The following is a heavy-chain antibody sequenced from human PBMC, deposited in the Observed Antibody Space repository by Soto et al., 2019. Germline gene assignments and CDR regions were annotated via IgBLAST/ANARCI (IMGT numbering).Heavy chain of an antibody. V-gene: IGHV3-30-3*01. J-gene: IGHJ6*02. CDR2: ISYDGSNK. CDR1: GFTFSSYA. Sequence: PGGSLRLSCAASGFTFSSYAMHWVRQAPGKGLEWVAVISYDGSNKYYADSVKGRFTISRDNSKNTLYLQMNSLRAEDTAVYYCARDQVAGTPYGMDVWGQGTTVTVSS. CDR3: ARDQVAGTPYGMDV. D-gene: IGHD6-19*01.